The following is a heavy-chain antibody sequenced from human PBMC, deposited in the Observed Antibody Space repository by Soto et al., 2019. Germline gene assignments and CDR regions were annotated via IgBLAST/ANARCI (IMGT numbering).Heavy chain of an antibody. CDR3: AITLMHLWSDSFDS. J-gene: IGHJ4*02. V-gene: IGHV1-2*02. Sequence: QVHLVQSGAEVKKPGAAVRVSCRAAGYTFINYYIHWVRQAPGQGLEYMGWINPYSGGTNFPQKFQGRVTMTRDTSISTADMELSRLTSDDTAVYYCAITLMHLWSDSFDSWGQGTLVTVSS. CDR1: GYTFINYY. D-gene: IGHD3-10*02. CDR2: INPYSGGT.